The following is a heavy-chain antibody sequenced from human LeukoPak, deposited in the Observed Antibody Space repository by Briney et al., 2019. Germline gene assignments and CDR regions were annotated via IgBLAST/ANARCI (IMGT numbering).Heavy chain of an antibody. J-gene: IGHJ4*02. CDR2: ISGYNGDT. Sequence: ASVKVSCKASGYTFTNYGISWVRQAPGQGLEWMGWISGYNGDTKYAQKVQGRVTMTTDKFTSTAYMELRSLRSDDTAVYYCAGPSGYSSGWGFDYWGQGTLVTVSS. CDR1: GYTFTNYG. CDR3: AGPSGYSSGWGFDY. D-gene: IGHD6-19*01. V-gene: IGHV1-18*01.